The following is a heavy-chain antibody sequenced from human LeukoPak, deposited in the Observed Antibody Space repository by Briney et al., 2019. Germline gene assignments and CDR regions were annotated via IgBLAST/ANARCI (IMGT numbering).Heavy chain of an antibody. Sequence: PSETLSLTCTVSGNSISSSHYYWGWIRQSPGKGLEWIGSIYSGGETHYNPSLNSRVTIFLDTSKNRFSLNLISVTATDTAVYYCVRDYSNFVQGDWGQGTLVTVSS. J-gene: IGHJ4*02. CDR2: IYSGGET. CDR1: GNSISSSHYY. V-gene: IGHV4-39*02. CDR3: VRDYSNFVQGD. D-gene: IGHD4-11*01.